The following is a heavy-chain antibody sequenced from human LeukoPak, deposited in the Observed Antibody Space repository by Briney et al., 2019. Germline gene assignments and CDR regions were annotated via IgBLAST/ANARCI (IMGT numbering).Heavy chain of an antibody. Sequence: TSSETLSLTCTVSGGSISSYYWSWIRQPPGKGLEWIGYIYYSGSTNYNPSLKSRVTMSVDTSKNQFSLKLSSVTAADTAVYYCAREETDFDYWGQGTLVTVSS. CDR3: AREETDFDY. V-gene: IGHV4-59*12. CDR2: IYYSGST. J-gene: IGHJ4*02. CDR1: GGSISSYY.